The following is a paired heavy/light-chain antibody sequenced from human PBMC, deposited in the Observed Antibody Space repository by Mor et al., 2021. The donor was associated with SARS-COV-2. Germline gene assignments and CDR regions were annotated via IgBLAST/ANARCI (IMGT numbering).Light chain of an antibody. CDR2: EVS. V-gene: IGLV2-8*01. Sequence: QSALTQPPSASGSPGQSVTISCTGTSSDVGGYNHVSWYQQHPGKAPKLMIYEVSERPSGVPDRFSGSKSGNTASLTVSGLQAEDEADYYCNSHAGSNTLWVFGGGTKLTVL. CDR3: NSHAGSNTLWV. CDR1: SSDVGGYNH. J-gene: IGLJ3*02.
Heavy chain of an antibody. V-gene: IGHV3-48*02. CDR1: GFTFSSYT. CDR2: IGISSSTI. CDR3: ARDHQWAFDI. Sequence: EVQLVESGGGLVQPGGSLRLSCAASGFTFSSYTMNWVRQAPGKGLEWVSYIGISSSTIYYADSVKGRFTISRDNAKNSLYLQMNSLRDEDTAVYYCARDHQWAFDIWGQGTMVTVSS. D-gene: IGHD6-19*01. J-gene: IGHJ3*02.